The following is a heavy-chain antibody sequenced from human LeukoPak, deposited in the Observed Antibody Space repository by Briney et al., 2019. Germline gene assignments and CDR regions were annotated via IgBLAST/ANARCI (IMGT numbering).Heavy chain of an antibody. V-gene: IGHV1-46*01. CDR1: GYTFTSYY. J-gene: IGHJ4*02. CDR2: ISPSAGST. D-gene: IGHD2-21*02. Sequence: ASVKVSCKASGYTFTSYYIYWVRQAPGQGLEWMGIISPSAGSTTFAQDFQGRVTMTRDMSTSTVYMELSSLRSEDTAIYYCASRVTANSVFDYWGQGTLVTVSS. CDR3: ASRVTANSVFDY.